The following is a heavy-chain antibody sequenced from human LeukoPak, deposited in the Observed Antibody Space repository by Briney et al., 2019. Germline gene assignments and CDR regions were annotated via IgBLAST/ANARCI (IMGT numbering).Heavy chain of an antibody. Sequence: GGSLRLSCAASGFTFSSYGMHWVRQAPGKGLEWVAVIWYDGGNKYYADSVKGQFTISRDNSNNTLYLQMNSLRAEVTAVYYCARDRRGGPIDSWGQGTLVTVSS. D-gene: IGHD3-10*01. CDR3: ARDRRGGPIDS. V-gene: IGHV3-33*01. J-gene: IGHJ4*02. CDR1: GFTFSSYG. CDR2: IWYDGGNK.